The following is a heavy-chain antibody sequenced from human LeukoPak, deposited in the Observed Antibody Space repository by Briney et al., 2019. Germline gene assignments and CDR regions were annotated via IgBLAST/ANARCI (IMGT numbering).Heavy chain of an antibody. D-gene: IGHD3-9*01. CDR3: AKDQGYDILTGYSLFDY. CDR1: DNSFNSYI. Sequence: PGGSLRLSCVGSDNSFNSYIINWVRQAPGKGLEWVSSISASSTYTYSADSVKGRFTISRDDAKKSVYLQMDSLRAGDTAVYYCAKDQGYDILTGYSLFDYWGQGTLVTVSS. V-gene: IGHV3-21*01. J-gene: IGHJ4*02. CDR2: ISASSTYT.